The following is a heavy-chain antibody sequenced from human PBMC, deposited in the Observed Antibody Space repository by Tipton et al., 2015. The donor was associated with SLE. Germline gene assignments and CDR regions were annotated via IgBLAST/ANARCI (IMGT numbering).Heavy chain of an antibody. CDR1: GGSINSDDYH. Sequence: TLSLTCTVSGGSINSDDYHWSWIRQPAGKGLEWIGRIYSSGSTNYNPSLKSRVTISVDTSKTQFSLGLSSVTAADTAVYYCARGVRGPLQSWFDPWGQGSLVSVSS. J-gene: IGHJ5*02. V-gene: IGHV4-61*02. CDR3: ARGVRGPLQSWFDP. D-gene: IGHD3-10*01. CDR2: IYSSGST.